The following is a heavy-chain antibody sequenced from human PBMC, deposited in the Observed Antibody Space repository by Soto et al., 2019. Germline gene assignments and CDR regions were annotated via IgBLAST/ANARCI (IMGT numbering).Heavy chain of an antibody. V-gene: IGHV3-30*18. CDR2: ISYDGSNK. CDR1: GFPFSSYG. CDR3: AKDVGDYGDYYYYGMDV. Sequence: PGGSLRLSCAASGFPFSSYGMHWVRQAPGKGLEWVAVISYDGSNKYYADSVKGRFTISRDNSKNTLYLQMNSLRAEDTAVYYCAKDVGDYGDYYYYGMDVWGQGTTVTVSS. D-gene: IGHD4-17*01. J-gene: IGHJ6*02.